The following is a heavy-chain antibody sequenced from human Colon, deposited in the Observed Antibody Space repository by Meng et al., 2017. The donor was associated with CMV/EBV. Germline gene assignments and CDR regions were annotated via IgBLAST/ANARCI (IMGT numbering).Heavy chain of an antibody. J-gene: IGHJ4*02. V-gene: IGHV3-23*01. CDR2: ISGSGDSP. CDR1: GFTFSSYA. D-gene: IGHD5-18*01. Sequence: GESLKISCAASGFTFSSYAMNWVRQAPGKGLEWVSGISGSGDSPYYADSVMGRFTISRDSSKNTLYLQMNSPRAEDTAVYYCAKDGYSSTYTYYFDYWGQGTLVTVSS. CDR3: AKDGYSSTYTYYFDY.